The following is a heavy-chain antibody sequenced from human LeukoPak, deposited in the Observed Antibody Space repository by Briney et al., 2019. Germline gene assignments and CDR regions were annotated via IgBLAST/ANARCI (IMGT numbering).Heavy chain of an antibody. J-gene: IGHJ4*02. CDR2: IYYSGNT. Sequence: SETLSLTCTVSGGSMTNYYWSWIRQPPGKELEWIGYIYYSGNTNYNPSLKSRVTMSVDTSENQFSLKLTFVTAADTAMYYCARAVSGRFDYWGQGTLVTVSS. D-gene: IGHD6-19*01. CDR1: GGSMTNYY. CDR3: ARAVSGRFDY. V-gene: IGHV4-59*08.